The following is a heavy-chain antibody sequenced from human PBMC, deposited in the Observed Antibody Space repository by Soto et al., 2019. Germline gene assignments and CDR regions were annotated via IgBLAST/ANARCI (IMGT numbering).Heavy chain of an antibody. Sequence: ASETLSLTCAISGDSVSSKSAAWNWIRQSPSRGLEWLGRTYYRSKWSTDYAISVKSRITINPDTSNNHFSLQLKSVTPEDTAVYYCTRALSGSYDHWGQGTLVTVSS. V-gene: IGHV6-1*01. CDR1: GDSVSSKSAA. J-gene: IGHJ5*02. CDR3: TRALSGSYDH. D-gene: IGHD1-26*01. CDR2: TYYRSKWST.